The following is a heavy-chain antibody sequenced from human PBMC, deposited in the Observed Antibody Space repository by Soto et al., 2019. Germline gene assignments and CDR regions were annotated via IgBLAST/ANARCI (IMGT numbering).Heavy chain of an antibody. D-gene: IGHD3-9*01. J-gene: IGHJ4*02. CDR3: AREGYDILTGYVYYFDY. CDR1: GYTFTSYA. CDR2: INAGNGNT. Sequence: GASVKVSCKASGYTFTSYAMHWVRQAPGQRLEWMGWINAGNGNTKYSQKFQGRVTITRDTSASTAYMELSSLRSEDTAVYYCAREGYDILTGYVYYFDYWGQGTLVTVSS. V-gene: IGHV1-3*01.